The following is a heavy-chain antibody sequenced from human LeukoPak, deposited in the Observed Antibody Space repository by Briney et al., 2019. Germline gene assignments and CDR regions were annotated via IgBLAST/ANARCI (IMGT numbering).Heavy chain of an antibody. CDR3: ARRGTSCYNWRVCYFDY. CDR1: GFTFSGYW. Sequence: PRGSLRLSCAASGFTFSGYWMSWVRHAPGKGLEWVSGINWNGGSTGYADSVKGRFTISRDNAKNSLYLQMNSLRAEDTALYYCARRGTSCYNWRVCYFDYWGQGTLVTVSS. CDR2: INWNGGST. V-gene: IGHV3-20*04. D-gene: IGHD2-2*02. J-gene: IGHJ4*02.